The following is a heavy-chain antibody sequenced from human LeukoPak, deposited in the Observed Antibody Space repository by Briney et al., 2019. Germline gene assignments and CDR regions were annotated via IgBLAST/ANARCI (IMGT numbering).Heavy chain of an antibody. CDR2: INPSSGGT. D-gene: IGHD3-10*01. Sequence: ASVKVSCKASGYTFTDYYMHWLRQAPGLGLEWLGWINPSSGGTNYAQKFQGRVTMTSDTSINTAYLELNRLRSDDTAVYFCARLNSGNLRGILYWGQGSLVTVSS. V-gene: IGHV1-2*02. J-gene: IGHJ4*02. CDR1: GYTFTDYY. CDR3: ARLNSGNLRGILY.